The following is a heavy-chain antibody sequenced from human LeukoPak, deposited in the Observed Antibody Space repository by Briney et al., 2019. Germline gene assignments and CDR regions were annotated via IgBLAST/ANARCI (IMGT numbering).Heavy chain of an antibody. V-gene: IGHV4-30-2*01. J-gene: IGHJ6*03. D-gene: IGHD6-13*01. CDR1: GGTISSGGYY. CDR3: AYSSSWSYYYYMDV. CDR2: IYHSGST. Sequence: SQTLSLTCTVSGGTISSGGYYWSWIRQPPGKGLEWIGYIYHSGSTYYNPSLKSRVTISVDRSKNQFSLKLSSVTAADTAVYYCAYSSSWSYYYYMDVWGKGTTVTVSS.